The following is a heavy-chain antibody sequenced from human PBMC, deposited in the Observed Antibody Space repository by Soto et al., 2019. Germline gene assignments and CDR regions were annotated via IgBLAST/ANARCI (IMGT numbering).Heavy chain of an antibody. CDR3: ARDGGLLTASWHYDL. V-gene: IGHV1-46*01. J-gene: IGHJ2*01. Sequence: QVQLVQSGADVKKPGTSVKVSCKAAGYSFTNYCMYWVCQAPGQGLEWMGMINPRTGSTRYAQKFQDRVTLTRDTSTTTVYMELITLISDDTAVYYCARDGGLLTASWHYDLWGPGTLVTVSS. D-gene: IGHD2-15*01. CDR2: INPRTGST. CDR1: GYSFTNYC.